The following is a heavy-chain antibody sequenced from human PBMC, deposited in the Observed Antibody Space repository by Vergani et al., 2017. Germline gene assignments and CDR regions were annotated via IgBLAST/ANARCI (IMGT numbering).Heavy chain of an antibody. CDR3: ARDARPYYDFWSGYLAYFDY. Sequence: QVQLVQSGAEVKKPGASVKVSCTASGYTFTSYGISWVRQAPGQGLEWMGWISAYNGNTNYAQKLQGRVTMTTDTSTSTAYMELRSLRSDDTAVYYCARDARPYYDFWSGYLAYFDYWGQGTLVTVSS. CDR1: GYTFTSYG. D-gene: IGHD3-3*01. J-gene: IGHJ4*02. V-gene: IGHV1-18*01. CDR2: ISAYNGNT.